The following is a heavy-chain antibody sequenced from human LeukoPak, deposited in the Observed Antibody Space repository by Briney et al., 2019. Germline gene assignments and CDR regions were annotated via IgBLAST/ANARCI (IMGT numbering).Heavy chain of an antibody. V-gene: IGHV3-21*01. J-gene: IGHJ6*03. D-gene: IGHD3-3*01. CDR2: ISSSSSYI. CDR3: ARAPSKYDFWSGYHYYYMDV. CDR1: GFTFSSYS. Sequence: GGSLRLSCAASGFTFSSYSMNWVRQAPGKGLEWVSSISSSSSYIYYADSVKGRFTISRDNAKNSLYLQMSSLRAEDTAVYYCARAPSKYDFWSGYHYYYMDVWGKGTTVTVSS.